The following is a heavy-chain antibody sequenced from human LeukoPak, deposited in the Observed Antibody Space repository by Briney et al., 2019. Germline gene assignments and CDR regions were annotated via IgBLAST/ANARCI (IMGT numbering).Heavy chain of an antibody. D-gene: IGHD5-18*01. V-gene: IGHV1-2*02. Sequence: ASVKVSCKASGYTSTGYYMHWVRQAPGQGLEWMGWINPNSGGTNYAQKFQGRVTITRDTSISTAYMELSRLRSDDTAVYYCARDDGYSYGMNDYWGQGTLVTVSS. CDR1: GYTSTGYY. CDR3: ARDDGYSYGMNDY. J-gene: IGHJ4*02. CDR2: INPNSGGT.